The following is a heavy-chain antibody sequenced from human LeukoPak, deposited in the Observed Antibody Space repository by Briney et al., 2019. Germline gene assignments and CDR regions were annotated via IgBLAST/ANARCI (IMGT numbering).Heavy chain of an antibody. CDR3: ARRAYDFWSGYYQYYFDY. CDR1: GGSISSSSYY. CDR2: IYYSGST. Sequence: PSETLSLTCTVSGGSISSSSYYWGWIRQPPGKGLEWLGSIYYSGSTYYNPSLKSRVTISVDTSKNQFSLKLSSVTAADTAVYYCARRAYDFWSGYYQYYFDYWGQGTLVTVSS. J-gene: IGHJ4*02. D-gene: IGHD3-3*01. V-gene: IGHV4-39*01.